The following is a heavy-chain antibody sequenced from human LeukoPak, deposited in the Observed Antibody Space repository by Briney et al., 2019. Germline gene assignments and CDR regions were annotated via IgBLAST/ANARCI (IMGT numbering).Heavy chain of an antibody. J-gene: IGHJ6*03. D-gene: IGHD6-13*01. V-gene: IGHV1-46*01. Sequence: ASVKVSCKASGYTFTSYYIHWVRQAPGQGLEWMGLINPSGGSTNYAQKFQGRVSMTRDTSTSTVYMELSSLRSDDTAVYYCVREVSAANAGYMDVWGTGTTVTVSS. CDR2: INPSGGST. CDR1: GYTFTSYY. CDR3: VREVSAANAGYMDV.